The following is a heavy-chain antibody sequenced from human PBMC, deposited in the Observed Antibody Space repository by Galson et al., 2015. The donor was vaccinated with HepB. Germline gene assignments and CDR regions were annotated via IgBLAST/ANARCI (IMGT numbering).Heavy chain of an antibody. CDR3: TRAKTGTLPYYFDY. J-gene: IGHJ4*02. CDR2: MNPDSGNT. V-gene: IGHV1-8*01. D-gene: IGHD1-7*01. CDR1: GYIFTTYD. Sequence: SVKVSCKASGYIFTTYDINWVRQATGQGLEWMGWMNPDSGNTGYGQKFQGRVTMTRNISISTAYMELSGLESEDTAVYFCTRAKTGTLPYYFDYWGQGALVTVSS.